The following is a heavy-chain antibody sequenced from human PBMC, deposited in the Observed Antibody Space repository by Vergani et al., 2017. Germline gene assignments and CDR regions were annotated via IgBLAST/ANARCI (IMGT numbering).Heavy chain of an antibody. J-gene: IGHJ2*01. CDR1: GFSLSRFW. Sequence: EVQLVESGGGLVQPGGSLRLSCAASGFSLSRFWMSWVRQAPGKGLEWVAHIGPDGSATSYVDSVKGRFTISSDNTKNSLSLQMRALRVEDTAVYYCVRLPGGLWDFDPGGRGTRITVS. CDR2: IGPDGSAT. V-gene: IGHV3-7*01. CDR3: VRLPGGLWDFDP.